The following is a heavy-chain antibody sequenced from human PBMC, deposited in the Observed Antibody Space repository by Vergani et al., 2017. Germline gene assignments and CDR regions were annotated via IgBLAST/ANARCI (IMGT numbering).Heavy chain of an antibody. D-gene: IGHD3-10*01. Sequence: EVHLVESGGGLVQPGGSLRLSCAASGYTFSNYWMHWVRQAPGRGLVWVARINTDGSTTTYADCVKGPFTISRDNANHTLYLQMNSLRAEDSAVYHCTRERYPGSGTYAYWCQGALVTVSS. CDR1: GYTFSNYW. CDR2: INTDGSTT. CDR3: TRERYPGSGTYAY. J-gene: IGHJ4*02. V-gene: IGHV3-74*01.